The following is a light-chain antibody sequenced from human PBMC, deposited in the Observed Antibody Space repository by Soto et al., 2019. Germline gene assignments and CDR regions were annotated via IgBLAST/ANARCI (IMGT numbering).Light chain of an antibody. CDR1: QSVSGSY. V-gene: IGKV3-20*01. CDR3: QQYGTSPRT. J-gene: IGKJ1*01. CDR2: GAS. Sequence: EIVLTQSPATLSLSPGERATLSCRASQSVSGSYLAWYQQKPGQAPRLLIYGASSRATGIPDRFSGTGSGSDFTLTISRLEPEDFAMYYCQQYGTSPRTFGQGTKVDIK.